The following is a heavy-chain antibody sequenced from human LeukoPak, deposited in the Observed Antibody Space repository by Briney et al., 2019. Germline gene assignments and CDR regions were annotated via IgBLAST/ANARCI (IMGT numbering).Heavy chain of an antibody. V-gene: IGHV4-34*01. Sequence: SETLSLTCGVFGVSINDYYWSWIRQSPGKGLELIGEISHTEGTRYNPSLESRVTMSVGTSENQLSLKLIFVTAADTAVYYCARIRCGHSGSVCYNHWGLGTLVTVSS. CDR1: GVSINDYY. CDR2: ISHTEGT. D-gene: IGHD3-9*01. CDR3: ARIRCGHSGSVCYNH. J-gene: IGHJ4*02.